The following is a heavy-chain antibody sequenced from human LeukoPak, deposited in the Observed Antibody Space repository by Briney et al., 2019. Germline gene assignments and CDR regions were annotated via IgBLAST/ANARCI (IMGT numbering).Heavy chain of an antibody. D-gene: IGHD6-19*01. V-gene: IGHV3-23*01. CDR1: GFTFGSHA. Sequence: GGSLRLSCEASGFTFGSHAMSWARQAPGKGLEWVAGIFGSGGSAHYADSAKGRFTISRDNSKNTVYLQINSLRAEDTAVYYCGKTTTGYSSGQKPAWPVDYWGQGTLVTVSS. CDR2: IFGSGGSA. CDR3: GKTTTGYSSGQKPAWPVDY. J-gene: IGHJ4*02.